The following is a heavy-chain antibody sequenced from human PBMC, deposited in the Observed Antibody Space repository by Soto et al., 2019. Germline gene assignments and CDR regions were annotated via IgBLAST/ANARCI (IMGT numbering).Heavy chain of an antibody. V-gene: IGHV3-33*01. J-gene: IGHJ6*02. CDR2: IWYDGSNK. CDR3: AREAEGGTSGMDV. CDR1: VFTFSSYG. Sequence: VGSLRLSCASSVFTFSSYGMHCVRHSPGKGLEWVAVIWYDGSNKYYADSVKGRFTISRDNSKNTLYLQMNSLRAEDTVVYYCAREAEGGTSGMDVWGQGTTGTVSS. D-gene: IGHD2-8*01.